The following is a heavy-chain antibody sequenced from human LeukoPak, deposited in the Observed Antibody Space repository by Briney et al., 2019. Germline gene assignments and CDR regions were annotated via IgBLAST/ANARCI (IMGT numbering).Heavy chain of an antibody. CDR3: ARDPYSGGYGAYYYYYMDV. V-gene: IGHV3-21*01. Sequence: GGSLRLSCAASGFIFSTYNMNWVRQAPGKALEWVSSITSSSSRTFYADSVKGRYTISRDNAKNSLYLQMDSLRAEDTAVYYCARDPYSGGYGAYYYYYMDVWGKGTTVTVSS. D-gene: IGHD1-26*01. CDR1: GFIFSTYN. J-gene: IGHJ6*03. CDR2: ITSSSSRT.